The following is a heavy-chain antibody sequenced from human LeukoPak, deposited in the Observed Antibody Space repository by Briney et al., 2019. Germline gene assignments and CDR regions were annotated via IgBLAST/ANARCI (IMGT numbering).Heavy chain of an antibody. CDR3: ARDPTAVAGISLPDY. D-gene: IGHD6-19*01. Sequence: GASVKVSCKASGYTFTSYGISWVRQAPGQGLEWMGWISAYNGNTNYAQKLQGRVTRTTDTSTSTAYMELRSLRSDDTAVYYCARDPTAVAGISLPDYWGQGTLVTVSS. CDR1: GYTFTSYG. V-gene: IGHV1-18*01. J-gene: IGHJ4*02. CDR2: ISAYNGNT.